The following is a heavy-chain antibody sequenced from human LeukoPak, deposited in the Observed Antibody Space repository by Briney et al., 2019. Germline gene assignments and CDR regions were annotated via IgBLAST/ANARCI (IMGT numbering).Heavy chain of an antibody. J-gene: IGHJ4*02. Sequence: ASVKVSCKASGYTFTSYGISWVRQAPGQGLEWMGWISAYNGNTNYAQKLQGRVTMTTDTSTSTAYMELRSLRSDDTAVYYCARDRGVATINGLGYWGQGTLVTVSS. CDR1: GYTFTSYG. V-gene: IGHV1-18*01. D-gene: IGHD5-12*01. CDR3: ARDRGVATINGLGY. CDR2: ISAYNGNT.